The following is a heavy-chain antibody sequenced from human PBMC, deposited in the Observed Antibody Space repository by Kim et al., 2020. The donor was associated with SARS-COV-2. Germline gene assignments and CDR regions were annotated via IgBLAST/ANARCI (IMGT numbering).Heavy chain of an antibody. CDR2: ISYDGSNK. D-gene: IGHD3-3*01. V-gene: IGHV3-30*18. J-gene: IGHJ6*02. CDR3: AKVWRITIFGVVISDYGMDV. Sequence: GGSLRLSCAASGFTFSSYGMHWVRQAPGKGLEWVAVISYDGSNKYYADSVKGRFTISRDNSKNTLYLQMNSLRAEDTDVYYCAKVWRITIFGVVISDYGMDVWGQGTTVTVSS. CDR1: GFTFSSYG.